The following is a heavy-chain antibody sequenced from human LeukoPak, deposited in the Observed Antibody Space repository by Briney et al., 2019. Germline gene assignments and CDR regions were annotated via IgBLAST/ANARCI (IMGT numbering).Heavy chain of an antibody. J-gene: IGHJ4*02. V-gene: IGHV4-61*02. Sequence: SETLSLTCTVTGGSISSGSYYWSWIRQPAGKGLEWIGRIYTSGSTNYNPSLKSRVTISVDTSKNQFSLKLSSVTAADTAVYYCARVVEDYYDSSGYYYYFDYWGQGTLVTVSS. CDR2: IYTSGST. CDR1: GGSISSGSYY. CDR3: ARVVEDYYDSSGYYYYFDY. D-gene: IGHD3-22*01.